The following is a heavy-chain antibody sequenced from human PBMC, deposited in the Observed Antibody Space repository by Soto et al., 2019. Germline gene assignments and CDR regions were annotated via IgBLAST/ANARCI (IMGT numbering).Heavy chain of an antibody. Sequence: AETQSLTCTVPGGPIRDYGWGRIRQPPGKGLEWIGYIYYSGSTNYNPSLKSRVTISVDTSKNQFSLKLSSVTAADTAVYYCARARGGYMDYWGQGTLVPVSP. J-gene: IGHJ4*02. D-gene: IGHD2-15*01. CDR1: GGPIRDYG. V-gene: IGHV4-59*01. CDR3: ARARGGYMDY. CDR2: IYYSGST.